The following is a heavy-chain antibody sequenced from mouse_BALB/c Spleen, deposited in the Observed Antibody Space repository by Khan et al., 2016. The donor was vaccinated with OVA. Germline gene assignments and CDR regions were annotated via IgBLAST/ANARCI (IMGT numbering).Heavy chain of an antibody. D-gene: IGHD1-1*01. Sequence: EVQLQESGPGLLKPSQSLSLTCTVTGYSITSDYAWNWIRQFPGNKLEWVAYISYSGSTSYNPSIRSRISITRDTSKNQFFLQLNALTTEDTATFYCAGGTLLRRYPDYFDYWGQGTTLTVSS. CDR3: AGGTLLRRYPDYFDY. CDR2: ISYSGST. CDR1: GYSITSDYA. J-gene: IGHJ2*01. V-gene: IGHV3-2*02.